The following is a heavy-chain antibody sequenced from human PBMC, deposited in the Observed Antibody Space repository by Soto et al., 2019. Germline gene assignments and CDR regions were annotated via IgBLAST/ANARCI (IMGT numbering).Heavy chain of an antibody. Sequence: GLDLEWLALIYWDDDKRYSPSLKSRLTITKDTSKNQVVLTMTNMDPVDTATYYCAHSWQQLVLDYWGQGTLVTVSS. D-gene: IGHD6-13*01. CDR2: IYWDDDK. V-gene: IGHV2-5*02. J-gene: IGHJ4*02. CDR3: AHSWQQLVLDY.